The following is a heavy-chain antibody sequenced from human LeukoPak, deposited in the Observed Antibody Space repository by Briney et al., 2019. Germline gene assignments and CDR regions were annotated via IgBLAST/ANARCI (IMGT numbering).Heavy chain of an antibody. CDR2: ISSSSSYI. V-gene: IGHV3-21*01. CDR3: ARDSRYYYDSGSYYDLDY. CDR1: GFTFSSYS. J-gene: IGHJ4*02. D-gene: IGHD3-10*01. Sequence: GGSLRLSCAASGFTFSSYSMNWVRQAPGKGLEWVSSISSSSSYIYYADSVKGRFTISRDNAKNSLYLQMNSLRAEDTAVYYCARDSRYYYDSGSYYDLDYWGQGTLVTVSS.